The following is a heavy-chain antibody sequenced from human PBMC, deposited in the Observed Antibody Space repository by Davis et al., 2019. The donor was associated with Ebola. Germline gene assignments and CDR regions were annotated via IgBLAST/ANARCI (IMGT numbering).Heavy chain of an antibody. D-gene: IGHD3-22*01. Sequence: SQTLSLTCAVSGGSVNGTAYYWGWIRQPPGKGLEWIGNLFHNGISYYNPSLKSRVSISIDTSKNQFSLTLNSVTAADSGVYYCATFRVVVIADFWGQGTQVTVSS. CDR1: GGSVNGTAYY. CDR3: ATFRVVVIADF. V-gene: IGHV4-39*07. CDR2: LFHNGIS. J-gene: IGHJ4*02.